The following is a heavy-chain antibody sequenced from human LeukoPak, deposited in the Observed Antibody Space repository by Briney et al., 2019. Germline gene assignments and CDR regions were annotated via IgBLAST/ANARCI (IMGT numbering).Heavy chain of an antibody. CDR3: ARLTPLYGLDY. V-gene: IGHV4-31*11. J-gene: IGHJ4*02. Sequence: SETLSLTCAVSGASINSGAYSWTWIRQRPGEGLEFIGYISYTCDTYFNPSLKSRVAFSVDTSKSHFSLRLTSVTAADTAFYYCARLTPLYGLDYWGQGILATVSS. D-gene: IGHD2-2*02. CDR2: ISYTCDT. CDR1: GASINSGAYS.